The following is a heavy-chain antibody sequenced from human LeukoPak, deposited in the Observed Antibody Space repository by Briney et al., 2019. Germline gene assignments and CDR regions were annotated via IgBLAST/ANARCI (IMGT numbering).Heavy chain of an antibody. Sequence: SETLSLTCTVAGGSISSSSYDWGWIRQPPGKGLEWIASIYYSGSIYKNPCLKSRVTISVDTSKNQFSLKLSSVTAADTAVYYCVTHATTHLGKGFDYWGQGTLVTVSS. V-gene: IGHV4-39*01. CDR1: GGSISSSSYD. J-gene: IGHJ4*02. D-gene: IGHD1/OR15-1a*01. CDR2: IYYSGSI. CDR3: VTHATTHLGKGFDY.